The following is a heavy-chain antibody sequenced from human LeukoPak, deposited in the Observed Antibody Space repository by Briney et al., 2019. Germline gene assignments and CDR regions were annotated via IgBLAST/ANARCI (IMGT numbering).Heavy chain of an antibody. CDR1: GFTFSSYW. Sequence: GGSLRLSCAASGFTFSSYWMSWVRQAPGEGLEWVANIKQDGSEKYYVDSVKGRFTISRDNAKNSLYLQMNSLRAEDTAVYYCARDRSPYSSGWFKDAFDIWGQGTMVTVSS. J-gene: IGHJ3*02. CDR3: ARDRSPYSSGWFKDAFDI. CDR2: IKQDGSEK. V-gene: IGHV3-7*01. D-gene: IGHD6-19*01.